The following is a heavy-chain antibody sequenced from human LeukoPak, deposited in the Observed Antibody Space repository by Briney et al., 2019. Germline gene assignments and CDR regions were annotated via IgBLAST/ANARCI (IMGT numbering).Heavy chain of an antibody. CDR3: ARVAVSGPTGWFDY. V-gene: IGHV3-21*01. CDR1: GFALKSYG. Sequence: PGGSLRLSCAVSGFALKSYGLTWVRQAPGKGLEWVSSISSTSAYIHYADSVKGRFTISRDNVDNVVYWDMNNLGAEDQATHYCARVAVSGPTGWFDYWGQGTLVIVSS. CDR2: ISSTSAYI. D-gene: IGHD2-8*02. J-gene: IGHJ5*01.